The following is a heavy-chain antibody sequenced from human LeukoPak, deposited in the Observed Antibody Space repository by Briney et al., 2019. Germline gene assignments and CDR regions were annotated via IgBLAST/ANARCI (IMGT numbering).Heavy chain of an antibody. D-gene: IGHD6-19*01. V-gene: IGHV3-33*06. CDR2: MWSDGYTY. CDR1: GFTFNNYG. Sequence: GRTLRLSCAASGFTFNNYGMHWVRQAPGKGLEWVAVMWSDGYTYHYADSVRGRFTVSRDNSKNTVYLQMNSLEAEDTAVYYCAKKGGTGWSENWFDPWGQGTLVTVSS. CDR3: AKKGGTGWSENWFDP. J-gene: IGHJ5*02.